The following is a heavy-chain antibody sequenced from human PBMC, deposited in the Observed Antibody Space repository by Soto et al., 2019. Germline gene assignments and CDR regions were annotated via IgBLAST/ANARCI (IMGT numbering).Heavy chain of an antibody. CDR1: GYTFNDYA. V-gene: IGHV1-3*01. CDR2: INVGSGDT. CDR3: AKIGSRGHFDY. D-gene: IGHD6-13*01. Sequence: QGQLVQAGAEVKKPGASVTVSCKASGYTFNDYAMHWVRQAPGQRLQWMGWINVGSGDTKYAPMFQGRVTFTRDTTARTAYMEMITLISEYMALYFCAKIGSRGHFDYWGEGSLVTVSS. J-gene: IGHJ4*02.